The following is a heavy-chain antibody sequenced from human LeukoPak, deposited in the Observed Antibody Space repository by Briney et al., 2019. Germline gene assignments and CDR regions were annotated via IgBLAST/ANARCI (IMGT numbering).Heavy chain of an antibody. CDR3: ARGDRMVTATLDY. J-gene: IGHJ4*02. CDR1: GFTFSSYG. CDR2: IRYDGSKK. V-gene: IGHV3-30*02. D-gene: IGHD2-21*02. Sequence: GGSLRLSCAASGFTFSSYGMHWVRQAPGKGLEWVAFIRYDGSKKYYADSVKGRFTISRDNSKNTLYLQMNSLRSEDTAVYYCARGDRMVTATLDYWGQGTLVTVSS.